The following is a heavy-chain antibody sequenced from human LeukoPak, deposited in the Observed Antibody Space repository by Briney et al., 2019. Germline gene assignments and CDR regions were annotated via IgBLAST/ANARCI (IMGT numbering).Heavy chain of an antibody. CDR3: ARHNEGYLWFGGMAAFDI. Sequence: SETLSLTCTVSGGSISSSSYYWGWIRQPPGKGLEWIGSIYYSGSTYYNPSLKSRVTISVDTSKNQFSLKLSSVTAADTAVYYCARHNEGYLWFGGMAAFDIWGQGTMVTVSS. D-gene: IGHD3-10*01. V-gene: IGHV4-39*01. CDR2: IYYSGST. J-gene: IGHJ3*02. CDR1: GGSISSSSYY.